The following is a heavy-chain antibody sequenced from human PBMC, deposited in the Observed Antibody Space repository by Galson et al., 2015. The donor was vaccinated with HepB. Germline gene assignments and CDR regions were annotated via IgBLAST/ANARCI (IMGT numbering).Heavy chain of an antibody. Sequence: LSLTCTVSGGSISSGDYYWSWIRQPPGKGLEWIGYIYYSGSTYYNPSLKSRVTISVDTSKNQFSLKLSSVTAADTAVYYCARARDLYGSGSYYNEFRSAFDIWGQGTMVTVSS. CDR1: GGSISSGDYY. CDR3: ARARDLYGSGSYYNEFRSAFDI. J-gene: IGHJ3*02. CDR2: IYYSGST. V-gene: IGHV4-30-4*01. D-gene: IGHD3-10*01.